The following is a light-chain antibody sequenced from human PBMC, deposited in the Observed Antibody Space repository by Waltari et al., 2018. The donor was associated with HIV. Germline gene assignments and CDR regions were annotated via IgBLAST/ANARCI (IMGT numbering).Light chain of an antibody. CDR3: QQYYTTPFT. CDR2: WAS. Sequence: DIVMTQSPDSLAVSLGERATIHCRSSQSVLYSSNNKNYLAWYQQKLGQPPKVIIFWASTREAGVPDRFSGSGSGIDFTLTISSLQAEDVAVYYCQQYYTTPFTFGPGTTVNIK. J-gene: IGKJ3*01. CDR1: QSVLYSSNNKNY. V-gene: IGKV4-1*01.